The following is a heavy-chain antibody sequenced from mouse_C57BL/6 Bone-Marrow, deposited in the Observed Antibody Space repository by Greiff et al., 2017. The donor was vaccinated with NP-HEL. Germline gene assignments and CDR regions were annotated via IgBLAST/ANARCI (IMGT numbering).Heavy chain of an antibody. D-gene: IGHD1-3*01. Sequence: VQLQQSGAELVRPGASVTLSCKASGYTFTDYEMHWVKQTPVHGLEWIGAIDPETGGTAYNQKFKGKAILTADKSSSTAYMELRSLTSEDSAVYYCTRRLSWARAMDYWGQGTSVTVSS. J-gene: IGHJ4*01. CDR2: IDPETGGT. CDR1: GYTFTDYE. V-gene: IGHV1-15*01. CDR3: TRRLSWARAMDY.